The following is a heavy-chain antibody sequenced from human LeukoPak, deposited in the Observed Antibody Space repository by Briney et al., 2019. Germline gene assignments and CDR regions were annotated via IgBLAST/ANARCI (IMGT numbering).Heavy chain of an antibody. CDR2: ISYDGSNK. D-gene: IGHD3-10*01. J-gene: IGHJ4*02. Sequence: GGSLRLSCAASGFTFDDYAMHWVRQAPGKGLEWVAVISYDGSNKYYADSVKGRFTISRDNSKNTLYLQMNSLRAEDTAVYYCAKDPSAHMVRGAYFDYWGQGTLVTVSS. CDR3: AKDPSAHMVRGAYFDY. V-gene: IGHV3-30*18. CDR1: GFTFDDYA.